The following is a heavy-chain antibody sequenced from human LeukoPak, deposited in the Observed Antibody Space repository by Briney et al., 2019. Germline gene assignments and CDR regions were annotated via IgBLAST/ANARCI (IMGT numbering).Heavy chain of an antibody. J-gene: IGHJ6*03. V-gene: IGHV3-7*03. CDR1: GFTFSNYW. D-gene: IGHD2-2*01. Sequence: PGGSLRLSCAASGFTFSNYWMNWVRQAPGKGLEWVANIKEDGSEKYYVDSVKGRFTISRDNAKNSLFLQMNSLRVEDTALYYCARKGGEYCSSTSCMGGYYYYYMDVWGKGTTVTVSS. CDR3: ARKGGEYCSSTSCMGGYYYYYMDV. CDR2: IKEDGSEK.